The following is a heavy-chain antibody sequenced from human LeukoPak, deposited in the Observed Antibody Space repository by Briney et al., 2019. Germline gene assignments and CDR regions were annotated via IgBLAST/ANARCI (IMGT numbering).Heavy chain of an antibody. CDR3: ARVSIYDVLTGYYLGGATFDY. J-gene: IGHJ4*02. V-gene: IGHV4-61*01. D-gene: IGHD3-9*01. CDR2: IYDSGST. Sequence: SETLSLTCTVSGGSANSGTYYWTWIRQPPGKGLEWIGYIYDSGSTNYNPSLKSRVTISVDTSKNQFSLKLSSVTAADTAVYYCARVSIYDVLTGYYLGGATFDYWGQGTLVTVSS. CDR1: GGSANSGTYY.